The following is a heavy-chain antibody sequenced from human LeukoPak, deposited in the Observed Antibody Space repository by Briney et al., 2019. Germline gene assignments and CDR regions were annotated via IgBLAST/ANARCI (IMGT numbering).Heavy chain of an antibody. V-gene: IGHV4-61*02. D-gene: IGHD5-12*01. Sequence: PSQTLSLTCTVSGGSISSGSYYSSWIRQPAGKGLEWIGRIYTRGSTNYNPSIKSRVTISVETSKHQFSLKLSSVTAADTAVYYCARATYYYGMDVWGQGTTVTVSS. CDR2: IYTRGST. CDR3: ARATYYYGMDV. J-gene: IGHJ6*02. CDR1: GGSISSGSYY.